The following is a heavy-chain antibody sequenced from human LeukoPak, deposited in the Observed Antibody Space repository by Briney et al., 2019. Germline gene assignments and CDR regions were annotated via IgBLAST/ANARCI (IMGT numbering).Heavy chain of an antibody. D-gene: IGHD1-1*01. CDR1: GFTVSGNY. CDR3: ARAKAEGNDGYYYYGMDV. V-gene: IGHV3-66*01. J-gene: IGHJ6*02. Sequence: PGGSLRLSCAASGFTVSGNYMSWVRQAPGKGLEWVSVIYSGGSTYYADSVKGRFTISRDNSKNTLYLQMNSLRAEDTAVYYCARAKAEGNDGYYYYGMDVWGQGTTVTVSS. CDR2: IYSGGST.